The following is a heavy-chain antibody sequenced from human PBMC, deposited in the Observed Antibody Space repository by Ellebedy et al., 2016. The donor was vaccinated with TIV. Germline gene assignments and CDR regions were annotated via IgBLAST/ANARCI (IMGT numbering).Heavy chain of an antibody. CDR2: IKSKTDGGTT. CDR3: TTEPVQNYDILTGYYLAGDY. D-gene: IGHD3-9*01. J-gene: IGHJ4*02. Sequence: GGSLRLXXAASGFTFSNAWMSWVRQAPGKGLEWVGRIKSKTDGGTTDYAAPVKGRFTISRDDSKNTLYLQMNSLKTEDTAVYCCTTEPVQNYDILTGYYLAGDYWGQGTLVTVSS. V-gene: IGHV3-15*01. CDR1: GFTFSNAW.